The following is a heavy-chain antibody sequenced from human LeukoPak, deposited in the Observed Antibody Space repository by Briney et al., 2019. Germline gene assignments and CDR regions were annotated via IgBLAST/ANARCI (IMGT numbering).Heavy chain of an antibody. CDR1: GFTFSSYA. J-gene: IGHJ4*02. CDR3: AKELKVAYYGSGSYYIVDY. CDR2: ISGSGGST. V-gene: IGHV3-23*01. Sequence: GGSLRLSCAASGFTFSSYAMSWVRRAPGKGLEWVSAISGSGGSTYYADSVKGRFTISRDNSKNTLYLQMNSLRAEDTAVYYCAKELKVAYYGSGSYYIVDYWGQGTLVTVSS. D-gene: IGHD3-10*01.